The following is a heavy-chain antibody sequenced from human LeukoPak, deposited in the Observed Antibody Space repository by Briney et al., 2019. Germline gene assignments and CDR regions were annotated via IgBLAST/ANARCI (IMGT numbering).Heavy chain of an antibody. J-gene: IGHJ4*02. D-gene: IGHD5-12*01. CDR1: SFSISSTYY. CDR3: ARINAPVATFDY. V-gene: IGHV4-38-2*01. CDR2: ITHSGNT. Sequence: SETLSLNCAVSSFSISSTYYGAWIRQTPVKGLEWIATITHSGNTYYISSLESRLTISLDTSKRHFSLRLTSVTAADTAVYYCARINAPVATFDYWGLGTLVAVSS.